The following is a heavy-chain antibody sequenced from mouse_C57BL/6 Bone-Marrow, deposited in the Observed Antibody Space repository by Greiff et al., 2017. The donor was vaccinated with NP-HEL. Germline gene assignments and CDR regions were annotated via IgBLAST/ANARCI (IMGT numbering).Heavy chain of an antibody. CDR1: GFNIKDDY. J-gene: IGHJ1*03. CDR3: TTWCYYYGRRYFDV. V-gene: IGHV14-4*01. CDR2: IDPENGDN. D-gene: IGHD1-1*01. Sequence: EVKVVESGAELVRPGASVKLSCTASGFNIKDDYMHWVKQRPEQGLEWIGWIDPENGDNEYASKFQGKATLTADTSSNTAYLQLSSLTSEDTAVYYCTTWCYYYGRRYFDVWGTGTTVTVSS.